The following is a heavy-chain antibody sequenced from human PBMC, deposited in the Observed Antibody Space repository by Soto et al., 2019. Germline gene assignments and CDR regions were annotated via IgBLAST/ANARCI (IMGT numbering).Heavy chain of an antibody. V-gene: IGHV1-69*13. CDR1: GGTFSSYA. CDR2: IIPIFGTA. D-gene: IGHD2-15*01. Sequence: ASVKVSCKASGGTFSSYAISWVRQAPGQGLEWMGGIIPIFGTANYAQKFQGRVTITADESTSTAYMELSSLRSEDTAVYYCARKREKVVAATRSGSGWYSYYYYGMDVWGQGTTVTVSS. J-gene: IGHJ6*02. CDR3: ARKREKVVAATRSGSGWYSYYYYGMDV.